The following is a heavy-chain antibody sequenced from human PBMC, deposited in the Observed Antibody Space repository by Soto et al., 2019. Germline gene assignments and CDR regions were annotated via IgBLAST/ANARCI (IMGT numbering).Heavy chain of an antibody. J-gene: IGHJ3*02. CDR1: GGSISSYY. V-gene: IGHV4-59*01. D-gene: IGHD7-27*01. CDR3: ARGGWGSSPHDAFDI. CDR2: IYYSGST. Sequence: SETLSLTCTVSGGSISSYYWSWIRQPPGKGLEWIGYIYYSGSTNYNPSLKSRVTISVDTSKNQFSLKLSSVTAADTAVYYCARGGWGSSPHDAFDIWGQGTMVTVSS.